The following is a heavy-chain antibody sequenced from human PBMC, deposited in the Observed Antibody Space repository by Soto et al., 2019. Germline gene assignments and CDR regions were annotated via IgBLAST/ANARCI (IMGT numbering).Heavy chain of an antibody. D-gene: IGHD2-15*01. Sequence: QVQLVESGGGVVQPGRSLRLSCAASGFTFSSYGMHWVRQAPGKGLEWVAVISYDGSNKYYADSVKGRFTISRDNSKNTLYLQMNSLGAEDTAEYSCATDRRVVAVCAQFDYWGHGTLFPVSS. CDR1: GFTFSSYG. V-gene: IGHV3-30*03. J-gene: IGHJ4*01. CDR2: ISYDGSNK. CDR3: ATDRRVVAVCAQFDY.